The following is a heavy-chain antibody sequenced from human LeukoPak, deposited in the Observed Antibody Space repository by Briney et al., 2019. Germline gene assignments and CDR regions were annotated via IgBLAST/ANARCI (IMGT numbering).Heavy chain of an antibody. J-gene: IGHJ5*02. CDR1: GGSISSSSYC. CDR3: ARQKSPVVPAAILYWFDP. CDR2: IYYSGST. Sequence: SETLSLTCTVSGGSISSSSYCWGWIRQPPGKGLEWIGSIYYSGSTYYNPSLKSRVTISVDTSKNQFSLKLSSVTAADTAVYYCARQKSPVVPAAILYWFDPWGQGTLVTVSS. V-gene: IGHV4-39*01. D-gene: IGHD2-2*02.